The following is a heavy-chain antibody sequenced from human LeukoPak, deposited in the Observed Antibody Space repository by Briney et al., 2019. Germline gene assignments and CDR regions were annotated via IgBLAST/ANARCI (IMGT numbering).Heavy chain of an antibody. V-gene: IGHV4-59*01. D-gene: IGHD6-13*01. Sequence: SETLSLTCAVSGGSISSYYWSWIRQPPGKGLEWIGYIYYSGSTNYNPSLKSRVTISVDTSKNQFSLKLSSVTAADTAVYYCARDIAAAGTSWFDPWGQGTLVTVSS. J-gene: IGHJ5*02. CDR2: IYYSGST. CDR3: ARDIAAAGTSWFDP. CDR1: GGSISSYY.